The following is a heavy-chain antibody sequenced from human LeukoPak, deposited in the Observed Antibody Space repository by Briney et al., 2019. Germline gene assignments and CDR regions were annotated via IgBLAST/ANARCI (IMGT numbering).Heavy chain of an antibody. V-gene: IGHV3-30-3*01. J-gene: IGHJ4*02. CDR1: GFTFSSYA. D-gene: IGHD6-13*01. CDR2: ISYDGSNK. Sequence: GRSLRLSCAASGFTFSSYAMHWVRQAPGKGLEWVAVISYDGSNKYYADSVKGRFTISRDNSKNTLYLQMNSLRAEDTAVYYCARDRVAAAGMGIMVFDYWGQGTLVTVSS. CDR3: ARDRVAAAGMGIMVFDY.